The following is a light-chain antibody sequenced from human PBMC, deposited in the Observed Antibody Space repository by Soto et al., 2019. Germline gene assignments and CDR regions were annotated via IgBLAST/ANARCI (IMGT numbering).Light chain of an antibody. V-gene: IGKV1-5*03. Sequence: DFQMTQSPSTLSASVGDRVTITCRASQSISNRLAWYQQQSGKAPKLLIYKASNLESGVPSRFSGSGSGTEFTLTISSLQPDDFATYYCQQYYGPWTFGQGTKVENK. J-gene: IGKJ1*01. CDR3: QQYYGPWT. CDR1: QSISNR. CDR2: KAS.